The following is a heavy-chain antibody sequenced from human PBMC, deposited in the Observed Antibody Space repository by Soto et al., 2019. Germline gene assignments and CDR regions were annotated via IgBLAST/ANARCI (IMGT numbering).Heavy chain of an antibody. CDR2: ISSSSSYI. J-gene: IGHJ5*02. Sequence: EVQLVESGGGLVKPGGSLRLSCAASGFTFSSYSMNWVRQAPGKGLEWVSSISSSSSYIYYADSVKGRFTISRDNAKNSLYLQMNSLRAEDTAVYYCARDHYGDAGWCDPWGQGTLVTVSS. CDR3: ARDHYGDAGWCDP. CDR1: GFTFSSYS. V-gene: IGHV3-21*01. D-gene: IGHD4-17*01.